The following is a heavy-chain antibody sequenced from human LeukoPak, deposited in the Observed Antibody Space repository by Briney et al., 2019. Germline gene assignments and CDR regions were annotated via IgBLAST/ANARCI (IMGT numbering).Heavy chain of an antibody. D-gene: IGHD6-19*01. CDR1: GFRFSNYG. Sequence: GGSLRLSCAASGFRFSNYGMNWVRQAPGKGLEWVANIKQDGSEKYYVDSVKGRFTISRDNAKNSLYLQMNSLRAEDTAVYYCARDSAGYSSGWSPPSDAFDIWGQGTMITVSS. J-gene: IGHJ3*02. CDR2: IKQDGSEK. CDR3: ARDSAGYSSGWSPPSDAFDI. V-gene: IGHV3-7*01.